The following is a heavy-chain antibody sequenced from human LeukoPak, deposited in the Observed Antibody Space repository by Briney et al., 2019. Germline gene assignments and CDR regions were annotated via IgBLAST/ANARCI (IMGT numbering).Heavy chain of an antibody. V-gene: IGHV3-23*01. CDR1: GFTFSSFA. Sequence: GGSLRLSCSASGFTFSSFALSWVRQAPGKGLEWVSGIIANGGSAYYADSVKGRFTISRDNSKNTLYLQMNSLRAEDTAVYYCARDSSGYHFDDWGQGTLVTVSS. CDR3: ARDSSGYHFDD. D-gene: IGHD3-22*01. J-gene: IGHJ4*02. CDR2: IIANGGSA.